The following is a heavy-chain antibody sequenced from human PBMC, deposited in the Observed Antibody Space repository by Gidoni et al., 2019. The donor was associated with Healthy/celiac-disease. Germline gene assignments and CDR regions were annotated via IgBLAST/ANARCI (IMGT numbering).Heavy chain of an antibody. J-gene: IGHJ5*02. CDR1: GGSFSGYY. CDR2: INQSGRT. Sequence: QVQLQQWGAGLLKPSETLSLTCAVYGGSFSGYYWSWIRQPPGKGLEWIGEINQSGRTNYNPSLKSRVTISVDTSKNQFSLKLSSVTAADTAVYYCARAMIVVARGNWFDPWGQGTLVTVSS. CDR3: ARAMIVVARGNWFDP. V-gene: IGHV4-34*01. D-gene: IGHD3-22*01.